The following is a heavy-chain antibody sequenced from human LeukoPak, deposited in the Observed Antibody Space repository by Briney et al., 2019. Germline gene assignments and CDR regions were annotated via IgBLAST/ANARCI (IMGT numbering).Heavy chain of an antibody. J-gene: IGHJ4*02. D-gene: IGHD3-10*01. Sequence: GGSLRLSCAASGFTFDDYAMHWVRQAPGKGLEWVSGISWNSGSIGYADSVKGRFTISRDNAKNSLYLQMNSLRAEDMALYYCAKGWFGELLPPHFDYWGQGTLVTVSS. CDR2: ISWNSGSI. CDR3: AKGWFGELLPPHFDY. CDR1: GFTFDDYA. V-gene: IGHV3-9*03.